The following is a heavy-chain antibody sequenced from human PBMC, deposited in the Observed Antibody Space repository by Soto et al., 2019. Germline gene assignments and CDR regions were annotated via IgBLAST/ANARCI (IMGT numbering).Heavy chain of an antibody. CDR3: AKDALPSPYYYDSSGYYPFDY. CDR1: GFTFSSYA. D-gene: IGHD3-22*01. V-gene: IGHV3-23*01. Sequence: PGGSLRLSCAASGFTFSSYAMSWVRQAPGKGLEWVSAISGSGGSTYYADSVKGRFTISRDNSKNTLYLQMNSLRAEDTAVYYCAKDALPSPYYYDSSGYYPFDYWGQGTLVTVSS. CDR2: ISGSGGST. J-gene: IGHJ4*02.